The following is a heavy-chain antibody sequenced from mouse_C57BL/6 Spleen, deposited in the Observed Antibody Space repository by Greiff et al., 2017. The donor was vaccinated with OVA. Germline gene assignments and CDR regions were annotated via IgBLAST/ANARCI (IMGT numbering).Heavy chain of an antibody. CDR1: GFTFSSYA. CDR3: ARFSRRYFDV. Sequence: EVKLMESGGGLVKPGGSLKLSCAASGFTFSSYAMYWVRQTPEKRLEWVATISDGGSYTYYPDNVKGRFTITTDNAKNNLYLQMSHLKSEDTAMYYCARFSRRYFDVWGTGTTVTVSS. D-gene: IGHD1-1*01. J-gene: IGHJ1*03. V-gene: IGHV5-4*03. CDR2: ISDGGSYT.